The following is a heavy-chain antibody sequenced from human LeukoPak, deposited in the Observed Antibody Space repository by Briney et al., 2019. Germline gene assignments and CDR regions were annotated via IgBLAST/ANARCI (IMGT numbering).Heavy chain of an antibody. D-gene: IGHD6-19*01. V-gene: IGHV4-34*01. Sequence: SETLSLTCAVYGGSFSGYYWSWIRQPPGKGLEWIGEINHSGSTNYNPSLRSRVTISVDTSKNQFSLKLSSVTAADTAVYYCARTVAVAGTKNYYYYGMDVWGQGTTVTVSS. J-gene: IGHJ6*02. CDR3: ARTVAVAGTKNYYYYGMDV. CDR1: GGSFSGYY. CDR2: INHSGST.